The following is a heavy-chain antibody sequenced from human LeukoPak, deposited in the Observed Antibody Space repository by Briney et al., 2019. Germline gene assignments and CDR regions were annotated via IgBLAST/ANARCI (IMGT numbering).Heavy chain of an antibody. Sequence: RGSLRLSCAASGFTVSSNYMSWVRQAPGKGLEWVSIIYSGGTTYYADSVKGRFTISRDNSKNTLYLQMNSLRAEDTAVYYCAREVLDTAMALGYWGQGTLVTVSS. CDR1: GFTVSSNY. V-gene: IGHV3-66*01. D-gene: IGHD5-18*01. CDR3: AREVLDTAMALGY. CDR2: IYSGGTT. J-gene: IGHJ4*02.